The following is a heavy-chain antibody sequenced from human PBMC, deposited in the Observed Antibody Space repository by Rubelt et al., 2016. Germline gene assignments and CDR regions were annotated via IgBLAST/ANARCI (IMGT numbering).Heavy chain of an antibody. J-gene: IGHJ4*02. CDR1: GGSFSGYY. Sequence: QVQLQQWGAGLLKPSETLSLTCAVYGGSFSGYYWSWIRQTPGKGLEWIGEVNHSGSTNYNPSLRGRLPISAGPSKNQFSRRVSSVTAADTAVYYCARRDSSGYYRTYYFDYWGQGTLVTVSS. CDR3: ARRDSSGYYRTYYFDY. CDR2: VNHSGST. D-gene: IGHD3-22*01. V-gene: IGHV4-34*01.